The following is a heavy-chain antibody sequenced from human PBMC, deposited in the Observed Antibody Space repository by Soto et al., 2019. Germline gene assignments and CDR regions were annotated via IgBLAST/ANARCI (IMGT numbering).Heavy chain of an antibody. CDR3: ARLSGYYDILTGYFI. J-gene: IGHJ4*02. Sequence: ASETLSLTCTVSDGXISSSSYYWGWIRQPPGKGLEWIGSIYYSGSTYYNPSLKSRVTISVDTSKNQFSLKLSSVTAADTAVYYCARLSGYYDILTGYFIWGQGTLVTVSS. V-gene: IGHV4-39*01. CDR1: DGXISSSSYY. CDR2: IYYSGST. D-gene: IGHD3-9*01.